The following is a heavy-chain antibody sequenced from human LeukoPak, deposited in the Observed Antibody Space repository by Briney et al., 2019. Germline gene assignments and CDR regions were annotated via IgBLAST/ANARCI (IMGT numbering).Heavy chain of an antibody. Sequence: SGGSLRLSCAASGFSVSTKYMNWVRQAPGKGLEWVAILYSGSDTYYTNSVKGRFTISRDSSKNILFLQMNDLRAEDTAVYYCARVGDHFHWYLDLWGRGTLVTVSS. CDR2: LYSGSDT. J-gene: IGHJ2*01. CDR3: ARVGDHFHWYLDL. D-gene: IGHD3-10*01. V-gene: IGHV3-53*01. CDR1: GFSVSTKY.